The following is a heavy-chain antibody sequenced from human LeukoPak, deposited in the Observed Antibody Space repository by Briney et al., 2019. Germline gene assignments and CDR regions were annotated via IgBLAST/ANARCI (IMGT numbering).Heavy chain of an antibody. CDR1: GFSFSTYW. V-gene: IGHV3-7*05. J-gene: IGHJ6*02. D-gene: IGHD3-10*01. Sequence: GGSLRLSCAASGFSFSTYWMSWVRQAPGKGLEWVANIKEDGSVKYYVDSVKGRFTVSRDNAKNSLYLQMNSLRAEDTAVYYCARDRGSGTEDVWGQGTTVTVSS. CDR3: ARDRGSGTEDV. CDR2: IKEDGSVK.